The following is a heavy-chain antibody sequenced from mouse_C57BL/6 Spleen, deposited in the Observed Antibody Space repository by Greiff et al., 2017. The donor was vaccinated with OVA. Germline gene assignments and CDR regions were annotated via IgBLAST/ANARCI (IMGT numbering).Heavy chain of an antibody. CDR1: GYTFTDYY. CDR2: INPNNGGT. J-gene: IGHJ2*01. CDR3: ARSSGSSLYYCDY. V-gene: IGHV1-26*01. Sequence: EVQLQQSGPELVKPGASVKISCKASGYTFTDYYMNWVKQSPGKSLEWIGDINPNNGGTSYNQKFKGKATLTVDKSSSTAYMELRSLTSEDSAVYYCARSSGSSLYYCDYWGQGTTLTVSS. D-gene: IGHD1-1*01.